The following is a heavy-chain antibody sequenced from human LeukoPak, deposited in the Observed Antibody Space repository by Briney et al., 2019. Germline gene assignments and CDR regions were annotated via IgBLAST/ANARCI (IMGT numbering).Heavy chain of an antibody. CDR3: AREPQVPPYYYDASVGFDY. CDR1: GGSISSYH. Sequence: PSETLSLTCTVSGGSISSYHWSWIRQPPGKGLEWIGYIYYSGSTYYNPSLKSRVTISVDTSKNQFSLKLSSVTAADTAVYYCAREPQVPPYYYDASVGFDYWGQGTLVTVSS. J-gene: IGHJ4*02. D-gene: IGHD3-22*01. V-gene: IGHV4-59*12. CDR2: IYYSGST.